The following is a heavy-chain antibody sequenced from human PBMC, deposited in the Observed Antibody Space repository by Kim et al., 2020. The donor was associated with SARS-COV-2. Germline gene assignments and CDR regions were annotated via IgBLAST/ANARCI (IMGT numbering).Heavy chain of an antibody. CDR2: IIPIFDTA. J-gene: IGHJ6*02. CDR1: GCTFSSYA. D-gene: IGHD2-15*01. CDR3: ARDRGYCSGGSCYDYYYGMDV. Sequence: SVKVSCKASGCTFSSYAINWVRQAPGQGLEWMGGIIPIFDTANYAQKFQGRVTITADKSTSTAYMELSSLRSEDTAVYYCARDRGYCSGGSCYDYYYGMDVWGQGTTVTVSS. V-gene: IGHV1-69*06.